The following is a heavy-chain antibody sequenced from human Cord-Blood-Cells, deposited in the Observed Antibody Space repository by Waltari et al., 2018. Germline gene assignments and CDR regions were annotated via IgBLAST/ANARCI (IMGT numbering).Heavy chain of an antibody. CDR2: ISSSCSTI. CDR3: ARDGVEYYFDY. J-gene: IGHJ4*02. Sequence: EVQLVESGGGLVQPGGSLRLSCAASGFTLSSYEMKWFRQAPGKGLEWVSYISSSCSTIYYADSVKGRFTISRDNAKNSLYLQMNSLRAEDTAVYYCARDGVEYYFDYWGQGTLVTVSS. CDR1: GFTLSSYE. V-gene: IGHV3-48*03. D-gene: IGHD2-8*01.